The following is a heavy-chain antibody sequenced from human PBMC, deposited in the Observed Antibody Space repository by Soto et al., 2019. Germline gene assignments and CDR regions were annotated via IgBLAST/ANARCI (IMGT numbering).Heavy chain of an antibody. V-gene: IGHV4-4*02. J-gene: IGHJ1*01. Sequence: QVQLQESGPGLVKPSGTLSLTCAVSGGSISSSNWWSWVRQPPGKGLEWIGEIYHIGSTNYNPALTCRVTRSLEKSKNRFSGTLSSVTAADTAVYSCARGVGEDIGFWGQGTLVTVCS. D-gene: IGHD3-16*01. CDR1: GGSISSSNW. CDR3: ARGVGEDIGF. CDR2: IYHIGST.